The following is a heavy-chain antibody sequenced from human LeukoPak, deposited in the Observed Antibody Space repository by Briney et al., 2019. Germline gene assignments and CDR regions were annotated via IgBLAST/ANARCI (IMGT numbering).Heavy chain of an antibody. CDR1: GFTLSSYG. Sequence: GRSLRLSCAASGFTLSSYGMHWVRQAPGKGLEWVAVISYDGSNKYYADSVKGRFTISRDNSKNTLYLQMNSLRAEDTAVYYCAKSLRWLRLYYYYGMDVWGQGTTVTVSS. CDR3: AKSLRWLRLYYYYGMDV. D-gene: IGHD5-12*01. V-gene: IGHV3-30*18. J-gene: IGHJ6*02. CDR2: ISYDGSNK.